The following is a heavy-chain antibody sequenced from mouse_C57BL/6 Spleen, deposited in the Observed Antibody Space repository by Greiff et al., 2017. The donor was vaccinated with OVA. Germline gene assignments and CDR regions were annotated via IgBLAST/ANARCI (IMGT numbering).Heavy chain of an antibody. J-gene: IGHJ2*01. V-gene: IGHV3-6*01. D-gene: IGHD1-2*01. CDR1: GYSITSGYY. CDR3: ARGGSFFDY. Sequence: EVKLQESGPGLVKPSQSLSLTCSVTGYSITSGYYWNWIRQFPGNKLEWMGYISYDGSNNYNPSLKNRISITRDTSKNQFFLKLNSMTTEDTATYYCARGGSFFDYWGQGTTLTVSS. CDR2: ISYDGSN.